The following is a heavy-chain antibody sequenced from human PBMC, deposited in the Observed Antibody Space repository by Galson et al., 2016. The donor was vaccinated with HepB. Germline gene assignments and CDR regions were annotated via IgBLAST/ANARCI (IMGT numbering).Heavy chain of an antibody. CDR3: AGSYSGRKGASDI. J-gene: IGHJ3*02. V-gene: IGHV3-23*01. CDR2: ISGSGGNT. D-gene: IGHD1-26*01. CDR1: GFTFNSFA. Sequence: SLRLSCAASGFTFNSFAMNWFRQAPGKGLEWVSGISGSGGNTYFADSVKGRFTISRDNSKNTVDLQMNSRRAEDTAVYYCAGSYSGRKGASDIWGQGTMVTVSS.